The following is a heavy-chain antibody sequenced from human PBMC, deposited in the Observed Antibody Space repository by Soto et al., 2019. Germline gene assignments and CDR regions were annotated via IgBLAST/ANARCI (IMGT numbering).Heavy chain of an antibody. CDR1: GFTFSSHV. V-gene: IGHV3-23*01. CDR3: ARSREIIASAGSFDY. CDR2: ISTGGGST. D-gene: IGHD6-25*01. J-gene: IGHJ4*02. Sequence: EVQLLESGGGLVQPGGSLRLSCAASGFTFSSHVMSWVRHAPGKGLECVSGISTGGGSTDYDDSVKGRFTISRDNSKHTLHLPMKSLRAEDTAVYYCARSREIIASAGSFDYWGQGPLVTVSS.